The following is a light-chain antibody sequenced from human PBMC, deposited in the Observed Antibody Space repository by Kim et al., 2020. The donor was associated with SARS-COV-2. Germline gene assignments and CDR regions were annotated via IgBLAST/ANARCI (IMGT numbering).Light chain of an antibody. CDR2: AAS. V-gene: IGKV1-39*01. Sequence: IQMTQSPYSLSVSVGDRVTISCRAGQNIGNYLNWYQHKPGNPPKLLIYAASSLQSGVPSRFSGSASGTDFTLTISSLQPEDCATYYCQQSYTTPTFGQGTRLEIK. CDR1: QNIGNY. J-gene: IGKJ5*01. CDR3: QQSYTTPT.